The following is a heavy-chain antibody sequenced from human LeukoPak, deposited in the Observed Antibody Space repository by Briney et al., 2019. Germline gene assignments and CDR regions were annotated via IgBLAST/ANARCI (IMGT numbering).Heavy chain of an antibody. CDR3: AHNSHLQAYFDY. CDR1: GFSLSTSGVG. D-gene: IGHD4-11*01. Sequence: SGPTLVKPTQTLTLTCTFSGFSLSTSGVGVGWIRQPPGKALEWLALIYWDDDKRYSPSLKSRLTITKDTSKNQAVLTMTNMDPVDTATYYCAHNSHLQAYFDYWGQGTLVTVSS. CDR2: IYWDDDK. J-gene: IGHJ4*02. V-gene: IGHV2-5*02.